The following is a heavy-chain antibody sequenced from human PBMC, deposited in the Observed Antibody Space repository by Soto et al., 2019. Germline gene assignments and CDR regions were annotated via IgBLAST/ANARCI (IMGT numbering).Heavy chain of an antibody. CDR1: GFTFSSYA. CDR3: AREDRITMVRGALYGMDV. V-gene: IGHV3-30-3*01. J-gene: IGHJ6*02. Sequence: QVQLVESGGGVVQPGRSLRLSCAASGFTFSSYAMHWVRQAPGKGLEWVAVISYDGSNKYYADSVKGRFTISRDNSKNTLYLQMNSLRAEDTAVYYCAREDRITMVRGALYGMDVWGQGTTVTVSS. CDR2: ISYDGSNK. D-gene: IGHD3-10*01.